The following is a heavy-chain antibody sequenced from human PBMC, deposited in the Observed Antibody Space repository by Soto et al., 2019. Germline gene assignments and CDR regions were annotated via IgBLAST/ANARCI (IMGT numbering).Heavy chain of an antibody. CDR1: GGSFSGYY. CDR2: INHSGST. V-gene: IGHV4-34*01. CDR3: ARCGSIAPRDWFDP. Sequence: SETPSLTCAVCGGSFSGYYWSWIRQPPGKGLEWIGEINHSGSTNYNPSLKSRVTISVDTSKNQFSLKLSSVTAADTAVYYCARCGSIAPRDWFDPWGQGTLVTVYS. J-gene: IGHJ5*02. D-gene: IGHD6-6*01.